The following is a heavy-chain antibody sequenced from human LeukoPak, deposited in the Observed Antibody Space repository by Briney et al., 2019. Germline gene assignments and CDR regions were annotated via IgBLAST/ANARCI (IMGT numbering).Heavy chain of an antibody. CDR3: ARVVVVPAARTPYFDY. V-gene: IGHV3-21*01. CDR2: ISSSSSYI. CDR1: GFTFSSYS. D-gene: IGHD2-2*01. Sequence: GGSLRLSSAASGFTFSSYSMNWVRQAPGKGLEWVSSISSSSSYIYYADSVKGRFTISRDNAKNSLYLQMNSLRAEDTAVYYCARVVVVPAARTPYFDYWGQGTLVTVSS. J-gene: IGHJ4*02.